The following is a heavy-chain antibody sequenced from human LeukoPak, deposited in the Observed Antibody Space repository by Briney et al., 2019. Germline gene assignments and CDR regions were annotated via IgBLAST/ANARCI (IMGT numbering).Heavy chain of an antibody. CDR1: GGTFSSYA. CDR3: AMGGYYRVYFDY. J-gene: IGHJ4*02. Sequence: SVKVSCKASGGTFSSYAISWVRQAPGQGLEWMGGIIPIFGTANYAQKFQGRVTITADESTSTAYMELSSPRSEDTAVYYCAMGGYYRVYFDYWGQGTLVTVSS. CDR2: IIPIFGTA. D-gene: IGHD3-10*01. V-gene: IGHV1-69*13.